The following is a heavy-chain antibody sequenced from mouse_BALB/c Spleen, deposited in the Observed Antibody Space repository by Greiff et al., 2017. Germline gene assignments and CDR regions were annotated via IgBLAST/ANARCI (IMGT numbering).Heavy chain of an antibody. V-gene: IGHV5-17*02. D-gene: IGHD2-4*01. CDR3: ARGGDYDWFAY. J-gene: IGHJ3*01. CDR1: GFTFSSFG. CDR2: ISSGSSTI. Sequence: EVQLVESGGGLVQPGGSRKLSCAASGFTFSSFGMHWVRQAPEKGLEWVAYISSGSSTIYYADTVKGRFTISRDNPKNTLFLQMTSLRSEDTAMYYCARGGDYDWFAYWGQGTLVTVSA.